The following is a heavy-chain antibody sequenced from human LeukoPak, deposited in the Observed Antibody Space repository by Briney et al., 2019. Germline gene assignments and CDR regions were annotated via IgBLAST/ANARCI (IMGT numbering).Heavy chain of an antibody. D-gene: IGHD5-12*01. CDR2: IYTSGST. CDR1: GGSISSGNYY. CDR3: ATEALRADRRGYDLHAFDI. V-gene: IGHV4-61*02. Sequence: SETLSLTCTVSGGSISSGNYYWSWIRQPAGKGLEWIGRIYTSGSTTYNPSLKRRVTISVDTSKNQFSLKLSSVTAADTAVYYCATEALRADRRGYDLHAFDIWGQGTVVTVSS. J-gene: IGHJ3*02.